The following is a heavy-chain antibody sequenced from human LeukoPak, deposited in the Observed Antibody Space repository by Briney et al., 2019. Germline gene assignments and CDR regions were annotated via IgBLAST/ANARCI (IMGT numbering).Heavy chain of an antibody. CDR3: TRMTTGHDY. D-gene: IGHD4-17*01. CDR1: GVSFNDYY. CDR2: INHSGYT. Sequence: PSETLSLTCAVSGVSFNDYYWSWVRQAPGKGLEWIGEINHSGYTNDSPSLKSRVTLSIDTSRKQFSLNLRSVTVADTGIYYCTRMTTGHDYWGQGTLVTVSS. V-gene: IGHV4-34*01. J-gene: IGHJ4*02.